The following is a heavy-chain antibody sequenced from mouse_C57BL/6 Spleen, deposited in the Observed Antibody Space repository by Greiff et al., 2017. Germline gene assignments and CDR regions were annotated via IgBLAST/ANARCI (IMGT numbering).Heavy chain of an antibody. J-gene: IGHJ4*01. CDR3: AKLGRRAMDY. CDR1: GYTFTDYY. CDR2: INPNNGGT. V-gene: IGHV1-26*01. Sequence: EVKLVESGPELVKPGASVKISCKASGYTFTDYYMNWVKQSHGKSLEWIGDINPNNGGTSYNQKFKGKATLTVDKSSSTAYMELRSLTSEDSAVYYCAKLGRRAMDYWGQGTSVTVSS. D-gene: IGHD4-1*01.